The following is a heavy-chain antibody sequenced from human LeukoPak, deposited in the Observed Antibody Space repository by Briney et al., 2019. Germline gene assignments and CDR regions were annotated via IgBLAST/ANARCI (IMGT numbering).Heavy chain of an antibody. J-gene: IGHJ4*02. CDR3: ARHRGSTWSSHFDY. D-gene: IGHD6-13*01. V-gene: IGHV4-59*08. CDR2: IYYSGST. Sequence: SETLSLTCTVSGGSINSYYWSWIRQPPGKGLEWIGYIYYSGSTNYNPSLKSRVTISVDTSKNQFSLNLSSVTAADTAVYYCARHRGSTWSSHFDYWGQGTLVTVSS. CDR1: GGSINSYY.